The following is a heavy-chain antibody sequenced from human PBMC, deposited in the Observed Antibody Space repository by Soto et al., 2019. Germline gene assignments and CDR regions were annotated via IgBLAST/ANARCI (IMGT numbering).Heavy chain of an antibody. D-gene: IGHD3-10*01. Sequence: QVQLVESGGCVVQPGRSLRLSCAASGFTFSSYAMHWVRQAPGNGLGWVAVIWYDGSNKNYADSVKGRFTISRDNSKNTLYLQMNSLRTEDTAVYYCAKARHGSGTYSYFDYWGQGILVTVSS. V-gene: IGHV3-30*18. J-gene: IGHJ4*02. CDR2: IWYDGSNK. CDR1: GFTFSSYA. CDR3: AKARHGSGTYSYFDY.